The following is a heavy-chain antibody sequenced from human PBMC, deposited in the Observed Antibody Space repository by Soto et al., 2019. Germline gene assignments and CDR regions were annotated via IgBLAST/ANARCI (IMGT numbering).Heavy chain of an antibody. V-gene: IGHV1-18*01. Sequence: ASVKVSCKASGYTFTSYGISWVRQAPGQGLEWMGWISAYNGNTNYAQKLQGRVTMTTDTSTSTAYMELRSLRSDDTAVYYCARSGGARYFARDHYYGMDVWGQGTTVTVSS. J-gene: IGHJ6*02. CDR1: GYTFTSYG. CDR3: ARSGGARYFARDHYYGMDV. D-gene: IGHD3-9*01. CDR2: ISAYNGNT.